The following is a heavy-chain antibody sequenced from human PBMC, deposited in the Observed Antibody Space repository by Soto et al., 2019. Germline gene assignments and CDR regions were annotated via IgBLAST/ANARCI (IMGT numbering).Heavy chain of an antibody. CDR1: GFTFSSYW. V-gene: IGHV3-74*01. CDR2: INSDGSST. Sequence: GSLRLSCAASGFTFSSYWMHWVRQAPGKGLVWVSRINSDGSSTSYADSVRGRFTISRDNAKNTLYLQMNSLRAEDTAVYYCARVDGSGSYYRAHDAFDIWGQGTMVTVSS. J-gene: IGHJ3*02. D-gene: IGHD3-10*01. CDR3: ARVDGSGSYYRAHDAFDI.